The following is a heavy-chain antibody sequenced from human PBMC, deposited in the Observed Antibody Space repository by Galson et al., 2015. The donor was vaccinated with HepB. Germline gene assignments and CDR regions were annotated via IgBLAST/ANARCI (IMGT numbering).Heavy chain of an antibody. D-gene: IGHD6-13*01. J-gene: IGHJ4*02. CDR2: ISYDGSNK. CDR3: AKELAAAGNFDY. V-gene: IGHV3-30*18. CDR1: GFTFSSYG. Sequence: SLRLSCAASGFTFSSYGMHWVRQAPGKGLEWVAVISYDGSNKYYADSVKGRFTISRDNSKNTLYLQMNSLRAEDTAVYYCAKELAAAGNFDYWGQGTLVTVSS.